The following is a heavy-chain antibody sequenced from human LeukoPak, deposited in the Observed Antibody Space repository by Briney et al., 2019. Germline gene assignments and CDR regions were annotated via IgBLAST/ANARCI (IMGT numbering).Heavy chain of an antibody. CDR1: GYTFTSYA. J-gene: IGHJ6*02. CDR3: ARDRRVERPYYDFWSGYYPNEYYYGMDV. V-gene: IGHV7-4-1*02. Sequence: ASVKVSCKASGYTFTSYAMNWVRQAPGQGLEWMGWINTNTGNPTYAQGFTGRFVFSLDTSVSTAYLQISSLKAEDTAVYYCARDRRVERPYYDFWSGYYPNEYYYGMDVWGQGTTVTVSS. D-gene: IGHD3-3*01. CDR2: INTNTGNP.